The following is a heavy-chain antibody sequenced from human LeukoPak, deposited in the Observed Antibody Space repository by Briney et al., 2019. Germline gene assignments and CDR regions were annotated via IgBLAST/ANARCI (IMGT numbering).Heavy chain of an antibody. CDR2: TYYRSKWYN. J-gene: IGHJ4*02. CDR3: ARDGQPGYSVDPEYYFDY. D-gene: IGHD5/OR15-5a*01. Sequence: SQTLSLTCAISGDSVSSNSAAWNWIRQSPSRGLEWLGRTYYRSKWYNDYAVSVKSRITINPDTSKNQFSLQLNSVTPEDTAVYYCARDGQPGYSVDPEYYFDYWGQGTLVTVSS. CDR1: GDSVSSNSAA. V-gene: IGHV6-1*01.